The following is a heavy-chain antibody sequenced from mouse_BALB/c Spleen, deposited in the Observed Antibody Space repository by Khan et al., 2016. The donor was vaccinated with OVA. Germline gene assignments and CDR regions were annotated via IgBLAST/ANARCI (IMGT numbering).Heavy chain of an antibody. Sequence: QVRLQQSGAELARPGASVKMSCKSSGYTFPSYTIHWIKKRPGPGLEWIGYINPSNGSTNYNQKFKDKATLTTDKSSTTAYLQLSSLTSDDSAVYNCVRDGAYHRNDGWFAYWGQGTLVTVSA. CDR2: INPSNGST. CDR3: VRDGAYHRNDGWFAY. J-gene: IGHJ3*01. D-gene: IGHD2-14*01. V-gene: IGHV1-4*01. CDR1: GYTFPSYT.